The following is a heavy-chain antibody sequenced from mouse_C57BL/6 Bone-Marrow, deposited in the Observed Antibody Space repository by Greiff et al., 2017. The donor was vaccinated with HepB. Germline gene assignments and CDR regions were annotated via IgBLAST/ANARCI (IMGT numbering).Heavy chain of an antibody. CDR1: GYTFTDYN. CDR2: INPNNGGT. CDR3: ARSLWGNYFDY. J-gene: IGHJ2*01. D-gene: IGHD6-2*01. Sequence: VQLQQSGPELVKPGASVKIPCKASGYTFTDYNMDWVKQSHGKSLEWIGDINPNNGGTNYNQKFKGKATLTVDKSSSTAYMELRSLTSEDTAVYYCARSLWGNYFDYWGQGTTLTVSS. V-gene: IGHV1-18*01.